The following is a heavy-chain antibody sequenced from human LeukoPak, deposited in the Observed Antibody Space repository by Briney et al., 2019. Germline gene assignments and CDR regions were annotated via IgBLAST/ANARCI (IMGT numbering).Heavy chain of an antibody. CDR1: GYTFTSYG. Sequence: ASVKVSCKASGYTFTSYGISWVRQAPGQGLEWMGWISAYNGNTNYAQKLQGRVTMTTDTSTSTAYMELRSLRSDDTAVYYCARGVVVPAALVANYYYYYRDAGGKGPRSPPP. D-gene: IGHD2-2*01. V-gene: IGHV1-18*01. J-gene: IGHJ6*03. CDR3: ARGVVVPAALVANYYYYYRDA. CDR2: ISAYNGNT.